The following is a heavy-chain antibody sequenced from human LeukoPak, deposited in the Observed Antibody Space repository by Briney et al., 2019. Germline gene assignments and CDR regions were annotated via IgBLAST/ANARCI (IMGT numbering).Heavy chain of an antibody. Sequence: GGSLRLSCAASGFTFSSYGMHWVRQAPGKGLEWVAVIWYDGSNKYYADSVKGRFTISRDNSKNTLYLQMNSLRAEDTAVYYCARDFSGSYQFDYWGQGTLVAVSS. CDR1: GFTFSSYG. CDR2: IWYDGSNK. D-gene: IGHD1-26*01. V-gene: IGHV3-33*01. CDR3: ARDFSGSYQFDY. J-gene: IGHJ4*02.